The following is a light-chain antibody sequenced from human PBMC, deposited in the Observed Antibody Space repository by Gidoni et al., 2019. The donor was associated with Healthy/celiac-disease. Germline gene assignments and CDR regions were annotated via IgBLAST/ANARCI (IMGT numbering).Light chain of an antibody. CDR2: WAS. CDR1: QNVLHSSNNKNY. CDR3: QQYYNGPKT. Sequence: DIVMTQSPHSLAVSLGDRATINCKSSQNVLHSSNNKNYLAWYQQKPGQPPKLLIYWASTRESGVPDGFSGSGSGTDFTLTISSLQAEDVAVYYCQQYYNGPKTFGQXTKVEIK. J-gene: IGKJ1*01. V-gene: IGKV4-1*01.